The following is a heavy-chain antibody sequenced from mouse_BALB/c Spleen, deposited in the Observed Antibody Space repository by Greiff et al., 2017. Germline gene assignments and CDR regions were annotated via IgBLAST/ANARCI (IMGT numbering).Heavy chain of an antibody. CDR1: GYTFTSYW. CDR3: TREGLLGSPDY. Sequence: QVQLQQPGAELVRPGASVKLSCKASGYTFTSYWINWVKQRPGQGLEWIGNIYPSDSYTNYNQKFKDKATLTVDKSSSTAYMQLSSPTSEDSAVYYCTREGLLGSPDYWGQGTTLTVSS. D-gene: IGHD1-1*01. V-gene: IGHV1-69*02. J-gene: IGHJ2*01. CDR2: IYPSDSYT.